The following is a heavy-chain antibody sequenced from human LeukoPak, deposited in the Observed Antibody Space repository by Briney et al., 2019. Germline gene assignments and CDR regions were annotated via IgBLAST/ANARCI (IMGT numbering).Heavy chain of an antibody. CDR3: ARNLIATGGLDS. D-gene: IGHD6-13*01. CDR1: GGSVSSGSYY. J-gene: IGHJ4*02. CDR2: IYYSGSP. Sequence: SETLSLTCTVSGGSVSSGSYYWSWIRQPPGKGLEWIGYIYYSGSPTYNPSLKSRVTISVDTPKNQFSLKLSSVTAADTAVYYCARNLIATGGLDSWGQGTLVTVSS. V-gene: IGHV4-61*01.